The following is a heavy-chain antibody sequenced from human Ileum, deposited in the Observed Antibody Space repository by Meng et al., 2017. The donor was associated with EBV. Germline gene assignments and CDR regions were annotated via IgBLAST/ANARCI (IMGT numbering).Heavy chain of an antibody. CDR2: ISAYNGNT. Sequence: HVQLGPAGAEVKKPGASVKVSWKAAGYTFTSYGISWVRQAPGQGLEWMGWISAYNGNTNYAQKLQGRVTMTTDTSTSTAYMELRSLRSDDTAVYYCARVGARGGSCYYWGQGTLVTVSS. V-gene: IGHV1-18*01. D-gene: IGHD2-15*01. J-gene: IGHJ4*02. CDR3: ARVGARGGSCYY. CDR1: GYTFTSYG.